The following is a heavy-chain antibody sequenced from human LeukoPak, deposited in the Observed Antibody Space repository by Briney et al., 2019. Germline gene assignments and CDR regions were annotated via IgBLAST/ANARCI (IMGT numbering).Heavy chain of an antibody. CDR3: ARDQAYKSVVTSPMGYYYYYMDV. CDR2: ISYDGSNK. CDR1: GFTFSSYA. Sequence: GRSLRLSCAASGFTFSSYAMHWVRQAPGKGLEWVAVISYDGSNKYYADSVKGRFTISRDNSKNTPYLQMNSLRAEDTAVYYCARDQAYKSVVTSPMGYYYYYMDVWGKGTTVTVSS. J-gene: IGHJ6*03. D-gene: IGHD4-23*01. V-gene: IGHV3-30-3*01.